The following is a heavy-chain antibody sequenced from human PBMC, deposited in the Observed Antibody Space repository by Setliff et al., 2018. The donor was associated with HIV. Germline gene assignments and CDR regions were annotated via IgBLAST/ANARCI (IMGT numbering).Heavy chain of an antibody. V-gene: IGHV3-7*01. CDR3: ARALEDSSGWYGNYYYYMDV. CDR2: IKQDGSEK. D-gene: IGHD6-19*01. CDR1: GFTFSSYW. J-gene: IGHJ6*03. Sequence: GGSLRLSCAASGFTFSSYWMSWVRQAPGKGLEWVANIKQDGSEKYYVDSVKGRFTISRDDAKNSLYLQMNSLRAEDMAVYYCARALEDSSGWYGNYYYYMDVWGKGTTVTVSS.